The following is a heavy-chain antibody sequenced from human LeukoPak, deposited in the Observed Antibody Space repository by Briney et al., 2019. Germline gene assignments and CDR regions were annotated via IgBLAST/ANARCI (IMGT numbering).Heavy chain of an antibody. CDR2: INPSGGST. CDR1: GYTFTNYY. V-gene: IGHV1-46*01. D-gene: IGHD3-22*01. Sequence: ASVEVSCKASGYTFTNYYMHWVRQAPGQGLEWLGIINPSGGSTNYAQKFQGRVTITRDMSTSTVYMELSSLRSEDTAVYYCAASSYYYDRALGNYWGQGTLVTVSS. CDR3: AASSYYYDRALGNY. J-gene: IGHJ4*02.